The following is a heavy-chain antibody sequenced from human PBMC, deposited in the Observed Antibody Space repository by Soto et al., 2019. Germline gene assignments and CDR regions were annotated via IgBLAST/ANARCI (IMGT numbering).Heavy chain of an antibody. CDR1: GFTVSSNY. CDR2: IYSGGSK. J-gene: IGHJ4*01. Sequence: EVQLVESGGGLIQPGGSLRLSCAASGFTVSSNYMSWVRQAPGKGLEWVSVIYSGGSKYYADSFKVRFTISSDNSKNTLHLQMYSLRAEDTAVYYCARSGYKYRPFDDWGQGTLVTVSS. D-gene: IGHD5-18*01. CDR3: ARSGYKYRPFDD. V-gene: IGHV3-53*01.